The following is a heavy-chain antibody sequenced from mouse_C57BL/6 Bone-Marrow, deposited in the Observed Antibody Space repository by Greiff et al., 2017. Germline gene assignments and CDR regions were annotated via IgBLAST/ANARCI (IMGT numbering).Heavy chain of an antibody. CDR3: ARPEPPY. CDR1: GFSLTSYG. Sequence: VQLQQSGPGLVQPSQSLSITCTASGFSLTSYGVHWVRQSPGKGLEWLGVIWSGGSTDYHAAFISRLSISKDNSKSQGFLTVNCLQDNGTAIYYCARPEPPYWGQGTTLTVSA. J-gene: IGHJ2*01. V-gene: IGHV2-2*02. CDR2: IWSGGST.